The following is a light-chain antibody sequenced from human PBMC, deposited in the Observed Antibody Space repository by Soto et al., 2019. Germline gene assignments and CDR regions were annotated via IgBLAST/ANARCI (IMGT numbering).Light chain of an antibody. J-gene: IGLJ1*01. Sequence: QSVLTQPASVSGSPGQSITISCTGTSSDVGGYNYVSWYQQHPGKAPKLMIYDVSKRPSGVSNRFSGSKSGNTASLTISGLQAEDEADYYCSSYTSSSPDVFGTGTKLTVL. CDR2: DVS. CDR3: SSYTSSSPDV. V-gene: IGLV2-14*01. CDR1: SSDVGGYNY.